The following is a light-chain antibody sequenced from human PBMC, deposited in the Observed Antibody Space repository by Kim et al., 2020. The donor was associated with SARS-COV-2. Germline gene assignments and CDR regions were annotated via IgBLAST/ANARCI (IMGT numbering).Light chain of an antibody. CDR1: ILENSF. J-gene: IGLJ2*01. Sequence: VSSGQTASITCSGDILENSFACWYQQKPGQSPVLVIYQNDKRPSGIPERFSGSNSGNTATLTISGTQTMDEADYYCQAWDSSTVLFGGGTKVTVL. CDR3: QAWDSSTVL. V-gene: IGLV3-1*01. CDR2: QND.